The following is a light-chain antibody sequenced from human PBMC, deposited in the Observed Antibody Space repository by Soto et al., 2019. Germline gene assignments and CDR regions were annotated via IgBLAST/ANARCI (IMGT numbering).Light chain of an antibody. CDR3: QKYDTAPQT. CDR1: QGIIDY. V-gene: IGKV1-27*01. Sequence: DIQMTQSPSSLSASVGVTVTITCRASQGIIDYLAWYQQRPGKVPKLLIYAASTLQTGVPSRFSGSGAGTDFTLTISSLQPEDVATYYCQKYDTAPQTFGQGTRVEIK. J-gene: IGKJ1*01. CDR2: AAS.